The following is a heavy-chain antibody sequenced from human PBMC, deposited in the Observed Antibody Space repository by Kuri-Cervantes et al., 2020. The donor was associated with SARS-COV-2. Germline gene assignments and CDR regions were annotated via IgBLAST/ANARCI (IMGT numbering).Heavy chain of an antibody. J-gene: IGHJ2*01. CDR3: ARDYAQPTWGGNWYFDL. Sequence: GGSLRLSCAVYGGSFSGYYWSWIRQPPGKGLVWVSRINSDGSSTSYADSVKGRFTISRDNAKNTLYLQMNSLRAEDTAVYYCARDYAQPTWGGNWYFDLWGRGTLVTVSS. CDR1: GGSFSGYY. D-gene: IGHD3-16*01. V-gene: IGHV3-74*01. CDR2: INSDGSST.